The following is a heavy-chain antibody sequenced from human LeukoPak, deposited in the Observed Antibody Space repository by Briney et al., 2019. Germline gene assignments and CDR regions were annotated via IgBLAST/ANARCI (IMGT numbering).Heavy chain of an antibody. CDR2: IYHSGST. D-gene: IGHD1-14*01. Sequence: SETLSLTCAVSGGSISSSNWWSWVRQPPGKGLEWIGEIYHSGSTNYNPSLKSRVTISVDTSKNQFSLKLSSVTAAVTAVYYCARDEGRGTPDYWGQGTLVTVSS. CDR1: GGSISSSNW. V-gene: IGHV4-4*02. CDR3: ARDEGRGTPDY. J-gene: IGHJ4*02.